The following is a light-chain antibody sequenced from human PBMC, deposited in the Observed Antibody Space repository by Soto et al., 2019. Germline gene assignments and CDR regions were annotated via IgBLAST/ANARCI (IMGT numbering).Light chain of an antibody. CDR2: DAS. J-gene: IGKJ4*01. CDR1: QSVSSY. V-gene: IGKV3-11*01. CDR3: QQRSNWLT. Sequence: EIVLTQSPATLSLSPGERATLSCRASQSVSSYLAGYQQKPGQAPRLLIYDASNRATGIPARFSGSGSGTDFTLTISSLEPEDFAVYYCQQRSNWLTFGGGPKVEIK.